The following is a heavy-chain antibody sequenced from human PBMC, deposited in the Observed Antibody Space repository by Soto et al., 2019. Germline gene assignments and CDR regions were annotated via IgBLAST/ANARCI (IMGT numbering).Heavy chain of an antibody. Sequence: VGSLRLSCAASGFTFRSFTMNWVRQAPGEGLEWVSTISSNSAYIYYTDALRGRFTISRDNAKNSLHLQMNSLRAEDTAVYYCTRDASRDSSARGWFDPWGPGTLVTVSS. V-gene: IGHV3-21*01. CDR3: TRDASRDSSARGWFDP. CDR1: GFTFRSFT. J-gene: IGHJ5*02. CDR2: ISSNSAYI. D-gene: IGHD6-13*01.